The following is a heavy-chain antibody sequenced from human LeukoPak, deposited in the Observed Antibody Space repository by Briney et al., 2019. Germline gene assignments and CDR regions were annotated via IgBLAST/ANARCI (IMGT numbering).Heavy chain of an antibody. Sequence: PSETLSLACTVSGGSISSSSYYWGWIRQPPGKGLEWIGSIYYSGSTYYNPSLKSRVTISVDTSKNQFSLKLSSVTAADTAVYYCARTRSSGYLTFDYWARESWSPSPQ. CDR3: ARTRSSGYLTFDY. J-gene: IGHJ4*02. CDR2: IYYSGST. D-gene: IGHD3-22*01. CDR1: GGSISSSSYY. V-gene: IGHV4-39*01.